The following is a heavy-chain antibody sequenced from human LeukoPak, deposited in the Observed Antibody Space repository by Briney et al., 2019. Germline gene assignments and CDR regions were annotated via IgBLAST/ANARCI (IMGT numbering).Heavy chain of an antibody. V-gene: IGHV3-23*01. J-gene: IGHJ4*02. D-gene: IGHD3-16*01. CDR2: ISGSGGST. CDR1: GFTFSSYA. CDR3: AKDRGGAELFDY. Sequence: GSLRLSCAASGFTFSSYAMSWVRPAPGKGLEWVSAISGSGGSTYYADSVKGRFTISRDNSKNTLYLQMNSLRAEDTAVYYCAKDRGGAELFDYWGQGTLVTVSS.